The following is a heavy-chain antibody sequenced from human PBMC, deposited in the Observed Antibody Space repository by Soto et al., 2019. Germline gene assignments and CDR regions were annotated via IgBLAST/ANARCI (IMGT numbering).Heavy chain of an antibody. CDR3: ARDWAAADPYYYYGMDV. D-gene: IGHD6-13*01. V-gene: IGHV4-30-4*01. CDR2: IYYSWST. J-gene: IGHJ6*02. CDR1: GGSISSCDYY. Sequence: QVQLQESGPGLVKPSQTLSLTCTVSGGSISSCDYYWSWIRQPPGQGLEWIGYIYYSWSTNYNPYHTSRVTISVDTTKTPFSLKLSSGTAADTAVYYCARDWAAADPYYYYGMDVWGQGTTVTVSS.